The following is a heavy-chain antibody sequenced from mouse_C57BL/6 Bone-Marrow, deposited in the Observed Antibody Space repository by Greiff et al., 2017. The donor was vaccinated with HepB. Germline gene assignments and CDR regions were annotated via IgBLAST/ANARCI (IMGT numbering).Heavy chain of an antibody. J-gene: IGHJ2*01. V-gene: IGHV1-64*01. CDR3: ARPDYYYGSSFDY. D-gene: IGHD1-1*01. Sequence: VQLQQPGAELVKPGASVKLSCKASGYTFTSYWMHWVKQRPGQGLEWIGMIHPNSGSTNYNEKFKSKATLTVDKSSSTAYMQLSSLTSEDSAVYYCARPDYYYGSSFDYWGQGTTLTVSS. CDR2: IHPNSGST. CDR1: GYTFTSYW.